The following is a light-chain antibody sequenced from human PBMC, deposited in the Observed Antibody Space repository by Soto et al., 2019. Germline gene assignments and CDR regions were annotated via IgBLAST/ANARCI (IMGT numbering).Light chain of an antibody. CDR3: QQYNSYSRT. CDR2: DAS. CDR1: QSISSW. Sequence: DIQMTQSPSTLSASVGDRVTITCRASQSISSWLAWYQQKPGKAPKLLIYDASSLESGVPSRFSGSGYGTEFTLTISSLQTDDFATYYCQQYNSYSRTFGQGTKVEIK. V-gene: IGKV1-5*01. J-gene: IGKJ1*01.